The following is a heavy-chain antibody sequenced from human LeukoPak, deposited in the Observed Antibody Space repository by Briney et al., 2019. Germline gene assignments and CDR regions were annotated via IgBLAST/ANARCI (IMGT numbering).Heavy chain of an antibody. CDR3: ARIYGSGITKLMKNNWFDP. D-gene: IGHD3-10*01. Sequence: SETLSLTCAVYGGSFCGYYWSWIRHPPGEGRGWIGEINHSGSTNYNPCLTSRVTISVDTCKDQFALKLSAVIAADTAVYYCARIYGSGITKLMKNNWFDPWGQGALVTVSS. CDR2: INHSGST. CDR1: GGSFCGYY. V-gene: IGHV4-34*01. J-gene: IGHJ5*02.